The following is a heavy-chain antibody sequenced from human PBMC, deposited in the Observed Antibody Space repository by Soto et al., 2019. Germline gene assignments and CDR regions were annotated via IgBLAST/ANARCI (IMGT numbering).Heavy chain of an antibody. CDR1: GFTFSSYA. J-gene: IGHJ6*03. D-gene: IGHD3-16*01. CDR2: ISGSGGIT. Sequence: PGGSLRLSCAASGFTFSSYAMSWVRQAPGKGQEWVSAISGSGGITYYADSVKGRFTISRDNSKNTLYLQMNSPRAEDTAVYYCAKGGDGGYYMDVWGKGTTVTVSS. CDR3: AKGGDGGYYMDV. V-gene: IGHV3-23*01.